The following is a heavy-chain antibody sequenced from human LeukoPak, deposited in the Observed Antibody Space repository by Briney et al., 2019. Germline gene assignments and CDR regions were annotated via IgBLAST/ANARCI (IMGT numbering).Heavy chain of an antibody. V-gene: IGHV4-59*01. CDR2: IYYSGST. D-gene: IGHD1-26*01. CDR1: GGSFSGYY. Sequence: SETLSLTCAVYGGSFSGYYWSWIRQPPGKGMEWIGYIYYSGSTSYNPSLKSRVTISVDTSKKQFSLKLSSVTAADTAFYYCARYIVSYPHDAFDIWGQGTMVTVSS. J-gene: IGHJ3*02. CDR3: ARYIVSYPHDAFDI.